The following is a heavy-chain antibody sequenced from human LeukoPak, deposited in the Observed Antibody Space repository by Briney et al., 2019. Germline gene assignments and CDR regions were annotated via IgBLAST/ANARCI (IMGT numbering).Heavy chain of an antibody. V-gene: IGHV3-74*01. Sequence: GGSLRLSCAASGFTFSNYWMHWVRQAPGKGLVWVSQINSDGSSTNYADSVKGRFTISRDNAKNTLYLQMNSLRAEDTAVYYCTILRGSITTLDYWGQGTLVTVSS. CDR2: INSDGSST. J-gene: IGHJ4*02. CDR3: TILRGSITTLDY. CDR1: GFTFSNYW. D-gene: IGHD2-2*01.